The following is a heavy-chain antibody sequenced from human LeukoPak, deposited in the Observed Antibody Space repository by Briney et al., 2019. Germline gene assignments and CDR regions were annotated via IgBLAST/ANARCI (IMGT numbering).Heavy chain of an antibody. CDR1: GFTVSTNY. D-gene: IGHD2-2*02. Sequence: PGGSLRLSCAASGFTVSTNYMNWVRQAPGKGLEWVSVIYSGSSTYYANCVRGGLTISRDNSKHTLYLQVNSLKVEYPPVYYWARWACSSTSCYNDYWGQGTLVTVSS. J-gene: IGHJ4*02. CDR2: IYSGSST. V-gene: IGHV3-53*01. CDR3: ARWACSSTSCYNDY.